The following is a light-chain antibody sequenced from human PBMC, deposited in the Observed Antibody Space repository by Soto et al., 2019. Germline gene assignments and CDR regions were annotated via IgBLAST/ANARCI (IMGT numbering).Light chain of an antibody. CDR3: SSYTRSSTAI. Sequence: QSARTQPASVSGSPGQSITSSCTGTSNDVGGYNYVSWYQHYPGKVPKLMIYEVSNRPSGISNRFSGSKSGNTASLTISGLQAEDEAEYYCSSYTRSSTAIFGGGTKLTVL. CDR2: EVS. J-gene: IGLJ2*01. CDR1: SNDVGGYNY. V-gene: IGLV2-14*01.